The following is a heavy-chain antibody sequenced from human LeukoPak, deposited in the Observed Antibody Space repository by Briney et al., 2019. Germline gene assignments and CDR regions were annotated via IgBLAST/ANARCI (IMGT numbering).Heavy chain of an antibody. D-gene: IGHD2-21*02. V-gene: IGHV3-21*01. CDR1: GFTFSSYS. Sequence: GGSLRLSCAASGFTFSSYSMNWVRQAPGKGLEWVSSISSSSSYIYYADSVKGRFTISRDNAKNSLYLQTNSLRAEDTAVYYCAREPLAYCGGNCYVLWGQGTLVTVSS. CDR2: ISSSSSYI. CDR3: AREPLAYCGGNCYVL. J-gene: IGHJ4*02.